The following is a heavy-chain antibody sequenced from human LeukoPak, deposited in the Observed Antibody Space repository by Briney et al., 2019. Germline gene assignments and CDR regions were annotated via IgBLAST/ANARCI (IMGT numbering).Heavy chain of an antibody. V-gene: IGHV1-2*02. D-gene: IGHD3-16*01. CDR3: ARDPLDYDYVWGSYIDY. Sequence: GASVKVSCKASGYTFTGYYMHWVRQAPGQGLEWMGWINPNSGGTNYAQKFQGRVIMTRDTSISTAYMELSRLRSDDTAVYYCARDPLDYDYVWGSYIDYWGQGTLVTVSS. CDR2: INPNSGGT. J-gene: IGHJ4*02. CDR1: GYTFTGYY.